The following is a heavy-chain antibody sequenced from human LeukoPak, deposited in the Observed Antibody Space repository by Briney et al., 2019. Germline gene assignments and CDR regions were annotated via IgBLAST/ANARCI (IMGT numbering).Heavy chain of an antibody. D-gene: IGHD1-26*01. CDR3: AAAKGVVWDLDY. J-gene: IGHJ4*02. Sequence: GASVKVSCKVSGYTLTELSMHWVRQAPGKGLEWMGGFDPEDGETIYAQKFKGRVTMTEDTSTDTAYMELSSLRSEDTAVYYCAAAKGVVWDLDYWGKGTLVTVSS. V-gene: IGHV1-24*01. CDR2: FDPEDGET. CDR1: GYTLTELS.